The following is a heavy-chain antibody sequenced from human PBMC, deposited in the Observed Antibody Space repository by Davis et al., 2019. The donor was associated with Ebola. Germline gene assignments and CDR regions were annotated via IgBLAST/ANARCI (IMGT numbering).Heavy chain of an antibody. D-gene: IGHD1-1*01. CDR3: AKEIDCTSSNCNEMFYYYALDV. V-gene: IGHV3-9*01. CDR2: ISWNSGSI. CDR1: GFTFDDYG. Sequence: GGSLRLSCAASGFTFDDYGMHWVRQAPGKGLEWVSGISWNSGSIGYAESVKGRFTISRDNAKHSLYLQMNSLRAEDTALYYCAKEIDCTSSNCNEMFYYYALDVWGKGTTVTVSS. J-gene: IGHJ6*04.